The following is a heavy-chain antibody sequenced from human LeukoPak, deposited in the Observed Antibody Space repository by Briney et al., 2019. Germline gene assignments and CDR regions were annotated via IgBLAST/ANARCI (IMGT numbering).Heavy chain of an antibody. Sequence: PSETLSLTCTVSGGSISSSSYYWGWIRQPPGKGLEWIGSIYYSGSTYYNPSLKSRVTISVDTSKNQFSLKLSSVTAADTAVYYCARDPLWGDYTTAHWGQGTLVTVSS. D-gene: IGHD2-2*02. CDR3: ARDPLWGDYTTAH. V-gene: IGHV4-39*07. CDR1: GGSISSSSYY. CDR2: IYYSGST. J-gene: IGHJ4*02.